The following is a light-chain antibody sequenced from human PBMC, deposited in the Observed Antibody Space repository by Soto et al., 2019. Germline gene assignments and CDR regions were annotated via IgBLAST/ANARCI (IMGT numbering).Light chain of an antibody. V-gene: IGKV3-15*01. CDR2: GAS. CDR3: QQYNNWPWT. J-gene: IGKJ1*01. Sequence: EIVMTQSPATLSVSPGGRPTLSCRARQSISDTLAWYQQKPGQAPRLLIHGASTRATGIPARFSGSGSGTDFTLTISSLQSEDFAVYYCQQYNNWPWTFDQGTKVEIK. CDR1: QSISDT.